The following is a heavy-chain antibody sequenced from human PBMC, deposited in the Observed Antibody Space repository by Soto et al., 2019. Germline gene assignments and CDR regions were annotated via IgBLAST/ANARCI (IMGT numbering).Heavy chain of an antibody. D-gene: IGHD6-13*01. CDR2: IWYDGSNK. Sequence: QVQLVGSGGGVVQPGRSLRLSCAASGFTFSSYGMHWVRQAPGKGLEWVAVIWYDGSNKYYADSVKGRFTISRDNSKNTLYLQMNSLRAEDTAVYYCARDYSPLAAGTRGYFQHWGQGTLVTVSS. CDR3: ARDYSPLAAGTRGYFQH. J-gene: IGHJ1*01. V-gene: IGHV3-33*01. CDR1: GFTFSSYG.